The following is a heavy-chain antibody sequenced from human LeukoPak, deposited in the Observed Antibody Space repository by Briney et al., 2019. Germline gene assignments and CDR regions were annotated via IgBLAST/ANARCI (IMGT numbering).Heavy chain of an antibody. CDR1: GFTFSDYS. CDR3: ARDAGGRTQREGWFDP. V-gene: IGHV3-21*06. J-gene: IGHJ5*02. CDR2: TSSGSSWI. Sequence: PGGSLRPSCAASGFTFSDYSMNWVRQAPGKGLEWVASTSSGSSWIYYADSVRGRFTISRDNAKNLLYLQMNSLRVEDTAIYYCARDAGGRTQREGWFDPWGQGTLVTVSS. D-gene: IGHD1-1*01.